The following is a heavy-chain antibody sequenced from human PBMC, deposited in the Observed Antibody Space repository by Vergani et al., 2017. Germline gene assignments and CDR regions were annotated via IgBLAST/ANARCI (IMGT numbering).Heavy chain of an antibody. CDR3: AREREGGDYGMDV. Sequence: EVQLVESGGGLVQPGGSLRLSCAASGFTFSSYSMNWVRQAPGKGLEWVSYISSSSSTIYYADSVKGRFTISRDNAKNSLYLKMNSLRAEDTAVYYCAREREGGDYGMDVWGQGTTVTVSS. CDR1: GFTFSSYS. J-gene: IGHJ6*02. CDR2: ISSSSSTI. D-gene: IGHD3-10*01. V-gene: IGHV3-48*01.